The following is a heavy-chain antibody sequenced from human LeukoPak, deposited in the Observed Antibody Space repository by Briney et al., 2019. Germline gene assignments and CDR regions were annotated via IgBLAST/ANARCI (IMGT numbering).Heavy chain of an antibody. J-gene: IGHJ4*02. Sequence: PSETLSLTCAVYGGSFSGYYWSWIRQPPGKGLEWIGEINHSGSTNYNPSLKSRVTISVDTSKNQFSLKLSSVTAADTAVYYCASLHYYDSSGYYYHDYWGQRTLVTVSS. CDR2: INHSGST. CDR3: ASLHYYDSSGYYYHDY. CDR1: GGSFSGYY. D-gene: IGHD3-22*01. V-gene: IGHV4-34*01.